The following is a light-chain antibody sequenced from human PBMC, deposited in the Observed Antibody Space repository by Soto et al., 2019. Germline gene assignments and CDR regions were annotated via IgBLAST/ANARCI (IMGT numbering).Light chain of an antibody. J-gene: IGLJ1*01. CDR3: SSYTSSSPDV. CDR2: DVS. Sequence: QSALTQPASVSGSPGQSITISCTGTSSDVGGYTYVSWYQQHPGRAPKLMIFDVSNRPSRVSRRFSGSKSGNTASLTISGLQAEDEADYYCSSYTSSSPDVFGTGTQLTVL. V-gene: IGLV2-14*01. CDR1: SSDVGGYTY.